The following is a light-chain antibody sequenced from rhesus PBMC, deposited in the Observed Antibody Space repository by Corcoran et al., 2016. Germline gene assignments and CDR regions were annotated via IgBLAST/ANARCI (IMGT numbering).Light chain of an antibody. Sequence: DIQMTQSPSSLFASVGDTFTITCRASQSISSWLDWYQQKPGKAPKLLIYKASSLQSGVPSSISGSGSGTDFTLTISSLQPEDFATYYCLQYSSSTCSFGQGTKVEIE. V-gene: IGKV1-22*01. CDR3: LQYSSSTCS. CDR1: QSISSW. CDR2: KAS. J-gene: IGKJ2*01.